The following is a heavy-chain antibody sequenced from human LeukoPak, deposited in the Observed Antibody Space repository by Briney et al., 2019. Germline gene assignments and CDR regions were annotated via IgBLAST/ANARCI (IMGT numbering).Heavy chain of an antibody. CDR1: GFTFSSYS. CDR2: ISSSSSYK. D-gene: IGHD2-15*01. Sequence: PGGSLRLSCAASGFTFSSYSMNWVRQAPGKGLEWVSSISSSSSYKYYGDSVKGRFSISRDNAKKSLYRQMNSLRAEDTAVYYCARDSLLPLRYCSGGSCYPSFDYWGQGTLVTVSS. J-gene: IGHJ4*02. CDR3: ARDSLLPLRYCSGGSCYPSFDY. V-gene: IGHV3-21*01.